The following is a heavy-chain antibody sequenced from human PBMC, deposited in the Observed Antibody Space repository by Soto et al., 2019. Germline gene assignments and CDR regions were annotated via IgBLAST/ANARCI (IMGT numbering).Heavy chain of an antibody. CDR2: ISSSRSNK. CDR1: GFTFSTYN. J-gene: IGHJ4*02. Sequence: EVQLVESGGGLVQPGGSLRLSCAASGFTFSTYNMNWVRQAPGKGLEWVSYISSSRSNKYYADSVKGRFTISRDNAKNSLYLQMNSLRDEDTAVYYCARENMVGVTTDSWGQGTLVTVSS. V-gene: IGHV3-48*02. CDR3: ARENMVGVTTDS. D-gene: IGHD1-26*01.